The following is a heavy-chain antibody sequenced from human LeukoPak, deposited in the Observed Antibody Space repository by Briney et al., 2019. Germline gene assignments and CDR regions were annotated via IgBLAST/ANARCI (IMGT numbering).Heavy chain of an antibody. Sequence: GGSLRLSCAASGFTFSSYSMNWVRQAPGEGLERVANIKQDGSEKYYVDSVKGRFTISRDNAKNSLYLQMNSLRAEDTAVYYCARALGRYCSSTSCDMDVWGKGTTVTVSS. CDR1: GFTFSSYS. D-gene: IGHD2-2*01. V-gene: IGHV3-7*01. CDR2: IKQDGSEK. J-gene: IGHJ6*03. CDR3: ARALGRYCSSTSCDMDV.